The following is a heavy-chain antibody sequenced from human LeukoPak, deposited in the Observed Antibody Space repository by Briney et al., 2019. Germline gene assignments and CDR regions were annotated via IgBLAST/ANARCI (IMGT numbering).Heavy chain of an antibody. V-gene: IGHV3-23*01. D-gene: IGHD3-10*01. CDR1: GFTFSSYA. Sequence: PGGSLRLSCAASGFTFSSYAMSWVRQAPGKGLEWVSAISGSGGSTYYADSVKGRFTISRDNSKNTLYLQMNSLRAEDTAVYYCAKDIKAAGTMVRGVIDRFGGQGTLVTVSS. J-gene: IGHJ4*02. CDR3: AKDIKAAGTMVRGVIDRF. CDR2: ISGSGGST.